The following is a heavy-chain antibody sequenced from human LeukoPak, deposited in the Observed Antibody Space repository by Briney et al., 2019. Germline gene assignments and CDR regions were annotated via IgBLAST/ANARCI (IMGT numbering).Heavy chain of an antibody. CDR2: IYYSGST. CDR3: ARQGGGSGSYSHNWFDP. Sequence: SETLSLTCTVSGGSISSSSYYWGWIRQPPGKGLEWIGSIYYSGSTYYNPSLKSRVTISVDTSKNQFSLKLSSVTAADTAVYYCARQGGGSGSYSHNWFDPWGQGTLVTVSS. CDR1: GGSISSSSYY. V-gene: IGHV4-39*01. D-gene: IGHD3-10*01. J-gene: IGHJ5*02.